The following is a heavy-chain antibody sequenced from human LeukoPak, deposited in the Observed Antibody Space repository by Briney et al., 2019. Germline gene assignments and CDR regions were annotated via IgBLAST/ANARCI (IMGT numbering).Heavy chain of an antibody. CDR2: IYYSGST. D-gene: IGHD3-10*01. J-gene: IGHJ4*02. V-gene: IGHV4-59*08. CDR1: GGSISSYY. CDR3: GSGSYYFDY. Sequence: PSETLSLTCTVSGGSISSYYWSWIRQPPGKGLEWIGYIYYSGSTKYNPSLKSRVAISVDTSKNQFSLKLSSVTAADTAVYYCGSGSYYFDYWGQGTLVTVST.